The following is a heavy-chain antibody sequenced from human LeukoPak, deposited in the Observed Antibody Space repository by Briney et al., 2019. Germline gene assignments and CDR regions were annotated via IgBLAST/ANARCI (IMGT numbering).Heavy chain of an antibody. CDR3: ARAAQLELRDYYYGMDV. D-gene: IGHD1-7*01. CDR1: GFTFSSYS. CDR2: IRSSSSYI. Sequence: GGSLRLSCAASGFTFSSYSMNWVRQAPGKGLEWVSSIRSSSSYIYYADSVKGRFTISRDNAKNSLYLQMNSLRAEDTAVYYCARAAQLELRDYYYGMDVWGQGTTVTVSS. J-gene: IGHJ6*02. V-gene: IGHV3-21*01.